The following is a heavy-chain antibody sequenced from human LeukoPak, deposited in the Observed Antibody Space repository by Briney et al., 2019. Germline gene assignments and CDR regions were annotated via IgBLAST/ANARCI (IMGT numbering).Heavy chain of an antibody. J-gene: IGHJ4*02. CDR2: IYTSGST. CDR3: AGVIGNYDVRLDY. V-gene: IGHV4-61*02. CDR1: GASVSRGSYY. D-gene: IGHD1-7*01. Sequence: PSETLSLTCTVSGASVSRGSYYWNWIRQPAGKGLEWIGRIYTSGSTNYNPSLKSRFTISLDTSKNRFSLKLSSVTAADTAMYYCAGVIGNYDVRLDYWGQGTLVTVSS.